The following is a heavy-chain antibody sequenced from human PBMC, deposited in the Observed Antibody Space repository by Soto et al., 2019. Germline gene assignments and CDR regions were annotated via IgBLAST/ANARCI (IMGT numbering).Heavy chain of an antibody. CDR3: AKICWSTNYCIWV. D-gene: IGHD4-4*01. J-gene: IGHJ6*02. CDR2: IYSGGST. CDR1: GFIVSSNY. V-gene: IGHV3-66*01. Sequence: PGGFLTLSCAASGFIVSSNYMSWVRQAPGKGLEWVSVIYSGGSTYYADSVKGRFTISRDNSKNTLYLQMNSLRAEAPAVYHCAKICWSTNYCIWVWGQGSTVPISS.